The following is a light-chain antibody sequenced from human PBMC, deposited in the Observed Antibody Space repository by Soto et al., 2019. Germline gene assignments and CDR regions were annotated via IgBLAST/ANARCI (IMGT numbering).Light chain of an antibody. J-gene: IGLJ2*01. Sequence: QAVVTQEPSLTVSPGGTVTLTCGSSTGAVTSGHYPYWFQQKPGQAPRTLIYDTSNQHSWTPARFSGSLLGGKAALTLSGAQPEDDAEYYCLLSYSGARGVFGGGTKLTVL. CDR2: DTS. V-gene: IGLV7-46*01. CDR1: TGAVTSGHY. CDR3: LLSYSGARGV.